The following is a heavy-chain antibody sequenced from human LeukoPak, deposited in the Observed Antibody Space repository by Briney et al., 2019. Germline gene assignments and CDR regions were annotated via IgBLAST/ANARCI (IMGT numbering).Heavy chain of an antibody. Sequence: ASVKVSCKASGNTFTSYDINGVRQATGQGPEWMGWMNPNSGNTGYAQKFQGRVTMTRNTSISTAYMELSSLRSEDTAVYYCARGVDILTGYTSYFDYWGQGTLVTVSS. CDR3: ARGVDILTGYTSYFDY. D-gene: IGHD3-9*01. CDR2: MNPNSGNT. V-gene: IGHV1-8*01. CDR1: GNTFTSYD. J-gene: IGHJ4*02.